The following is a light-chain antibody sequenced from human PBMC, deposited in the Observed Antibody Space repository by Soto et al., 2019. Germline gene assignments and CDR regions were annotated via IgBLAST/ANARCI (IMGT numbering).Light chain of an antibody. Sequence: QSVLTQSPSASASLGASVKLTCTLSSGDSSYAIAWHQQQPEKGPRYLMKLNSDGSHSKGDGIPDRFSGSSSGAERYLTISSLQSEDEADYYCQTWGTGTLVFGGGTKLTVL. CDR2: LNSDGSH. CDR3: QTWGTGTLV. J-gene: IGLJ2*01. V-gene: IGLV4-69*01. CDR1: SGDSSYA.